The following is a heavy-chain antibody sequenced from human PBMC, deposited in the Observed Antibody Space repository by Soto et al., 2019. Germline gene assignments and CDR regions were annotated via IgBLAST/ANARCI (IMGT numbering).Heavy chain of an antibody. V-gene: IGHV3-23*01. D-gene: IGHD3-3*01. CDR1: GFTFSSYA. CDR3: AKVPPRGVRFLEWTKYYFDY. Sequence: EVQLLESGGGLVQPGGSLRLSCAASGFTFSSYAMSWVRQAPGKGLEWVSAISGSGGSTYYADSVKGRFTISRDNSKNTLYLQMNSLRAEDTAVYYCAKVPPRGVRFLEWTKYYFDYWGQGTLVTVSS. CDR2: ISGSGGST. J-gene: IGHJ4*02.